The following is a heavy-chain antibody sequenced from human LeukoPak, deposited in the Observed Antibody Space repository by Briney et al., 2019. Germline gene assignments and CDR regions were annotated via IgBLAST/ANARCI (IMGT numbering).Heavy chain of an antibody. CDR2: IYHSGSP. CDR3: ARVNINNWHSCDY. Sequence: SETLSLTCAVSVGSISSNNWWGWVRQPTGKVLEWIGEIYHSGSPNYNPSLKSRVTISVDKSRNHFSLNLSSVTAADTAVYYCARVNINNWHSCDYWGQGTLVTVSS. J-gene: IGHJ4*02. V-gene: IGHV4-4*02. CDR1: VGSISSNNW. D-gene: IGHD1-1*01.